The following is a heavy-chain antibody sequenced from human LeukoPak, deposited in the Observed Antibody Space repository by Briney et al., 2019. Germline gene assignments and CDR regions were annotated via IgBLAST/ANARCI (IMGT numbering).Heavy chain of an antibody. CDR2: IFYDGDT. J-gene: IGHJ6*02. D-gene: IGHD5-12*01. Sequence: PSETLSLTCTVSGGSISSDDYYWGWIRQPPGKGLEWIGTIFYDGDTYYSPSLKSRVTVSVDTSKNQFSLKLSSVTAADTAVYYCARDHYSGYDGVYYYGMDVWGQGTTVTVSS. CDR1: GGSISSDDYY. V-gene: IGHV4-39*02. CDR3: ARDHYSGYDGVYYYGMDV.